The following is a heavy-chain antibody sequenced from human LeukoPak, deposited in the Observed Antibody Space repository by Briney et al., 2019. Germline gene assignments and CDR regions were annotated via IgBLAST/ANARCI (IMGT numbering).Heavy chain of an antibody. V-gene: IGHV1-8*01. CDR3: VRGYAGEDYGYYYMDV. CDR2: MNPNSGNT. J-gene: IGHJ6*03. CDR1: GYTFTSYE. Sequence: ASVKVSCKATGYTFTSYEINWVRQATGQGLEWMGWMNPNSGNTGYAENLQGRVTITRDTSITTAYMELSSLRSEDTAVYYFVRGYAGEDYGYYYMDVWGKGTTVTVSS. D-gene: IGHD1-26*01.